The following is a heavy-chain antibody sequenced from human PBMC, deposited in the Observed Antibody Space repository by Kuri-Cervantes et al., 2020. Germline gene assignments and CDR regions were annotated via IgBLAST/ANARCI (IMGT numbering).Heavy chain of an antibody. Sequence: GESLEISFAGSGFTFDDYAMHRVHQAPGKGLEWVSLISWDGGSTYYADSVEGRFTISRDNSKNTLYLQMNSLNAEDTGVYYCAKENRLTSSFDYWGPGTRVTVSS. CDR3: AKENRLTSSFDY. CDR2: ISWDGGST. CDR1: GFTFDDYA. V-gene: IGHV3-43D*04. D-gene: IGHD3-9*01. J-gene: IGHJ4*02.